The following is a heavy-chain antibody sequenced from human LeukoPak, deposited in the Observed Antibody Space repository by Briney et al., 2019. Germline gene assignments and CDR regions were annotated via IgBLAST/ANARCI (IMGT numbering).Heavy chain of an antibody. CDR1: GFTFSSYT. Sequence: PGGSLRLSCAASGFTFSSYTMNWVRQAPGKGLEWVSSISSSGYYIYYADSVKGRFTISRDNAKNSQYLQMNSLRAEDTAVYYCARFYDSSGTFDYWGQGTLVTVSS. D-gene: IGHD3-22*01. CDR3: ARFYDSSGTFDY. CDR2: ISSSGYYI. V-gene: IGHV3-21*04. J-gene: IGHJ4*02.